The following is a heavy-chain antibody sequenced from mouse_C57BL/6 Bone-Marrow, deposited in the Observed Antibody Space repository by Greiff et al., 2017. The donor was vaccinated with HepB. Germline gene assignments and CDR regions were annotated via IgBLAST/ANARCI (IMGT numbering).Heavy chain of an antibody. CDR3: ARAKYSNYVAFDY. CDR1: GYAFTNYL. Sequence: QVQLQQSGAELVRPGPSVKVSCKASGYAFTNYLIEWVKQRPGQGLEWIGVINPGSGGTNYNEKFKGKATLTADKSSSTAYMQLSSLTSEDSAVYFCARAKYSNYVAFDYWGEGTTLTVSS. CDR2: INPGSGGT. D-gene: IGHD2-5*01. J-gene: IGHJ2*01. V-gene: IGHV1-54*01.